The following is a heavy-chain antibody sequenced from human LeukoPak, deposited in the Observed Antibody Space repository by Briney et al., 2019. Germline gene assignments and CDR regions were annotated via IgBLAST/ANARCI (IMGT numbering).Heavy chain of an antibody. Sequence: PGGSLRLSCAASGFTFSSYAMSWVRQAPGKGLEWVSAISGSGGSTYYADSVKGRFTISRDNSKNTLYLQMNSLRAEDTAVYYCAKNPYYDILTGYYNRGYYYYGMDVWGKGTTVTVSS. CDR1: GFTFSSYA. J-gene: IGHJ6*04. CDR3: AKNPYYDILTGYYNRGYYYYGMDV. V-gene: IGHV3-23*01. CDR2: ISGSGGST. D-gene: IGHD3-9*01.